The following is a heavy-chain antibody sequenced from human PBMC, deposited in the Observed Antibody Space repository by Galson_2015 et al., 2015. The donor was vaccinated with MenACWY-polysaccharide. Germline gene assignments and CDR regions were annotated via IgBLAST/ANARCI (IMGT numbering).Heavy chain of an antibody. CDR3: ARADRNDGERALDI. D-gene: IGHD3-10*01. CDR1: GFTFSNYG. V-gene: IGHV3-33*01. Sequence: SLRLACAASGFTFSNYGMHWVRQAPGKGLEWMAVIWYDESDEYYADSVKGRFTISRDNSKNALYLQMNSLRAEDTAVYYCARADRNDGERALDIWGQGTMVTVSS. J-gene: IGHJ3*02. CDR2: IWYDESDE.